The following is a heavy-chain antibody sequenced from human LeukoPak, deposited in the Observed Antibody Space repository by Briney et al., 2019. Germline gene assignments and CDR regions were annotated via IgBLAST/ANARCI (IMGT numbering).Heavy chain of an antibody. Sequence: PGGSLRLSCAASGFTFSNYAMNWVRQAPGRGLEWVSTISGSGGSTYYADSVKGRFTISRDNSKNTLFLQMNSLRAEDTAVYYCAKASSQYCSSTSCPNSAFDIWGQGTMVTVSS. CDR2: ISGSGGST. CDR1: GFTFSNYA. D-gene: IGHD2-2*01. CDR3: AKASSQYCSSTSCPNSAFDI. V-gene: IGHV3-23*01. J-gene: IGHJ3*02.